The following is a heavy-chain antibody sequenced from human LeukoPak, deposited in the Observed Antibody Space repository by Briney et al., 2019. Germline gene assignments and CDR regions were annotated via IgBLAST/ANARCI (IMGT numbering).Heavy chain of an antibody. D-gene: IGHD2-2*02. V-gene: IGHV3-21*01. CDR1: GFTFSSYS. Sequence: GGSLRLSCAASGFTFSSYSMNWVRQAPGKGLEWVSSISSSSYIYYADSVKGRFTISRDNAKNSLYLQMNSLRAEDTAVYYCARDYCSSTSCYRFFDPWGQGTLVTVSS. CDR3: ARDYCSSTSCYRFFDP. CDR2: ISSSSYI. J-gene: IGHJ5*02.